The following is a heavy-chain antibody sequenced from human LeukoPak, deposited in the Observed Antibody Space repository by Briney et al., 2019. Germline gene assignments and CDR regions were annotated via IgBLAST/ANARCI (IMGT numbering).Heavy chain of an antibody. CDR3: ARDLTRFLEWLSPFGY. CDR1: GFTFSSYS. Sequence: GGSLRLSCAASGFTFSSYSMNWVRQAPGKGLEWVSYISSSSSTIYYADSVKGRFTISRDSAKNSLYLQMNSLRAEDTAVYYCARDLTRFLEWLSPFGYWGQGTLVTVSS. D-gene: IGHD3-3*01. V-gene: IGHV3-48*04. J-gene: IGHJ4*02. CDR2: ISSSSSTI.